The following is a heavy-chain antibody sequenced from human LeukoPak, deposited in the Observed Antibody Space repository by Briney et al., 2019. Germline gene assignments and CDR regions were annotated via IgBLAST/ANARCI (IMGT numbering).Heavy chain of an antibody. CDR1: GFTFSSYS. Sequence: QPGGSLRLSCAASGFTFSSYSMNWVRQAPGKGLEWVSYISSSSSTIYYADSVKGRFTISRDNAKNSLYLQMNSLRAEDTAVYYCARGHMTYYYDSSAQEDAFDIWGQGTMVTVSS. V-gene: IGHV3-48*01. D-gene: IGHD3-22*01. CDR3: ARGHMTYYYDSSAQEDAFDI. CDR2: ISSSSSTI. J-gene: IGHJ3*02.